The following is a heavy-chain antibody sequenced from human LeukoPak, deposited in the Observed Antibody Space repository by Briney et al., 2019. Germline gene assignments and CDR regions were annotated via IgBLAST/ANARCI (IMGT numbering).Heavy chain of an antibody. CDR3: ARVGSGGYDFWSGYTPTYYYYYMDV. V-gene: IGHV1-18*01. D-gene: IGHD3-3*01. CDR1: GYTFTSYG. J-gene: IGHJ6*03. Sequence: ASVKVSCKASGYTFTSYGISWVRQAPGQGLEWMGWISAYNGNTNYAQKLQGRVTMTTDTSTSTAYMELRSLRSDDTAVYYCARVGSGGYDFWSGYTPTYYYYYMDVWGKGTTVTVS. CDR2: ISAYNGNT.